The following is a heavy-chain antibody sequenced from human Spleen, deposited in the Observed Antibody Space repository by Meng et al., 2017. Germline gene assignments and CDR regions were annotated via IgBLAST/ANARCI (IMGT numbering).Heavy chain of an antibody. J-gene: IGHJ3*02. CDR2: ISAFNGNK. CDR3: AKYRSYVDGFDI. D-gene: IGHD3-10*01. CDR1: GYTFTSYY. Sequence: ASVKVSCKASGYTFTSYYIHWVRQAPGQGLEWMGWISAFNGNKNYAQKFQGRVTMTTDTSTSTAYMELRSLRSDDTAVYYCAKYRSYVDGFDIWGQGTMVTVSS. V-gene: IGHV1-18*04.